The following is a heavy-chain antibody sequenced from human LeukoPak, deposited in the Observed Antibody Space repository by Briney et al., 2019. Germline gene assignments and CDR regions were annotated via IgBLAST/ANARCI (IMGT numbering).Heavy chain of an antibody. CDR2: IIPIFGTA. D-gene: IGHD5-24*01. CDR3: ARSPRWLQSVFDY. V-gene: IGHV1-69*05. CDR1: GGTFISYA. J-gene: IGHJ4*02. Sequence: SVKVSCKASGGTFISYAISWVRQAPGQGREWMGGIIPIFGTANYAQKFQGRVTITTDESTSTAYMELSSLRSEDTAVYYCARSPRWLQSVFDYWGQGTLVTVSS.